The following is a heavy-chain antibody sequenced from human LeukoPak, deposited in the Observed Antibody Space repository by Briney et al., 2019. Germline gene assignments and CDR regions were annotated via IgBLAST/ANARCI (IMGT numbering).Heavy chain of an antibody. V-gene: IGHV3-15*01. CDR3: ATLTYSWYIGY. D-gene: IGHD6-13*01. J-gene: IGHJ4*02. CDR1: GFTFSNAW. Sequence: PGESLRLSCAASGFTFSNAWMSWVRQAPGKGLEWVGLIKRKADGETTDYAAPVKGRFTISRDDSENSLHLQMNSLKTEDTAVYFCATLTYSWYIGYWGQGTLVTVS. CDR2: IKRKADGETT.